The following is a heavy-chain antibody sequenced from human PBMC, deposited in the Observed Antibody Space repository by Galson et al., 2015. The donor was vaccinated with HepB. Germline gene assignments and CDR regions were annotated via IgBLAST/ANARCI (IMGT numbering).Heavy chain of an antibody. J-gene: IGHJ5*02. Sequence: QSGAEVKEPGESLKISCKGSGYSFANYWIAWVRQMPGKGLEWMGIIYPGDSETRYSPSFQGQVTISADKSIRTAYLQWSSLRAADTAVYYCARFMTVVPAAARFDPWGQGTLVTVSS. CDR1: GYSFANYW. CDR3: ARFMTVVPAAARFDP. CDR2: IYPGDSET. D-gene: IGHD2-2*01. V-gene: IGHV5-51*01.